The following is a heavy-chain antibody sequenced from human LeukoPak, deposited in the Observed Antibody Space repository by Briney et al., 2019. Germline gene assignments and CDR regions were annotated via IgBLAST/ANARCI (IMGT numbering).Heavy chain of an antibody. CDR1: GFTFSTYG. D-gene: IGHD3-16*02. J-gene: IGHJ6*03. Sequence: GGSLRLSCVASGFTFSTYGMSWVRQAPGKGLEWVSSISSSTSYIYYADSVKGRFTISRDNAKNSLYLQMNSLGAEDTAVYYCARDLLGYNYHYMDVWGKGTTVTVSS. V-gene: IGHV3-21*01. CDR3: ARDLLGYNYHYMDV. CDR2: ISSSTSYI.